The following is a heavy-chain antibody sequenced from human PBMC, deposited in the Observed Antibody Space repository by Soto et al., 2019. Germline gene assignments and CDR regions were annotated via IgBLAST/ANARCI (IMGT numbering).Heavy chain of an antibody. CDR1: GGSFSGYY. CDR2: INHSGST. D-gene: IGHD5-18*01. J-gene: IGHJ5*02. CDR3: ARGVPYSYGYVSWFDP. Sequence: SETLSLTCAVYGGSFSGYYWSWIRQPPGKGLEWIGEINHSGSTNYNPSLKSRVTISVDTSKNQFSLKLSSVTAADTAVYYCARGVPYSYGYVSWFDPWCKGTLVT. V-gene: IGHV4-34*01.